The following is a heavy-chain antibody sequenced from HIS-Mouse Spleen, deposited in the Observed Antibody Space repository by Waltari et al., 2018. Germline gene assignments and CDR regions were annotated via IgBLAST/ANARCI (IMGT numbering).Heavy chain of an antibody. CDR3: ARVRTGDPSYWYFDL. Sequence: HVQLQPWGAGRLKPSETLSLTCAVYGGSFSGFSWLWIRQPPGKGLEWIGEINHSGSTNYNPSLKSRVTISVDTSKNQFSLKLSSVTAADTAVYYCARVRTGDPSYWYFDLWGRGTLVTVSS. J-gene: IGHJ2*01. D-gene: IGHD7-27*01. V-gene: IGHV4-34*01. CDR1: GGSFSGFS. CDR2: INHSGST.